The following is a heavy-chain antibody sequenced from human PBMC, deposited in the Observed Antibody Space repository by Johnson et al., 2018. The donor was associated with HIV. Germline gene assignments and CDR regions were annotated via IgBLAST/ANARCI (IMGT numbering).Heavy chain of an antibody. Sequence: QVQLVESGGGVVQPGGSLRLSCAASGFSLNSYDMHWVRQAPGKGLEWGTLISYAGSNKYYAASVKGRFTISSDTSEKTLYLQMNSLSAEDTAVYYCARVAQSIAARPEAFDIWGQGTMVTVSS. CDR1: GFSLNSYD. J-gene: IGHJ3*02. CDR2: ISYAGSNK. V-gene: IGHV3-30*03. CDR3: ARVAQSIAARPEAFDI. D-gene: IGHD6-6*01.